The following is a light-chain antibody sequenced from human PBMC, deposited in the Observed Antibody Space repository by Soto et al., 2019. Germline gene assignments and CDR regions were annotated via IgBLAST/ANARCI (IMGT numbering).Light chain of an antibody. J-gene: IGLJ3*02. CDR3: CSFTSSSTWV. CDR1: SSDVGAYNY. CDR2: DVS. Sequence: QSVLTQPASVSGSPGQSITISCTGTSSDVGAYNYVSWYQQHPGKAPKLMIYDVSSRPSGVSNHFSGSKSGNTASLTISGLQAEDEADYYCCSFTSSSTWVFGGGTQLTVL. V-gene: IGLV2-14*01.